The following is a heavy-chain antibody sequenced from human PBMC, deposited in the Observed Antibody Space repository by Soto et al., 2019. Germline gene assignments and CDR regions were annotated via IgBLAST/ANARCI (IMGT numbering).Heavy chain of an antibody. J-gene: IGHJ3*02. D-gene: IGHD4-17*01. CDR1: GGSFSGYY. V-gene: IGHV4-34*01. CDR2: INHSGST. CDR3: ARPDYGDYVGGSDAFDI. Sequence: SETLSLTCAVYGGSFSGYYWSWIRQPPGKGLEWIGEINHSGSTNYNPSLKSRVTISVDTSKNQFSLKLSSVTAADTAVYYCARPDYGDYVGGSDAFDIWGQGTMVTVSS.